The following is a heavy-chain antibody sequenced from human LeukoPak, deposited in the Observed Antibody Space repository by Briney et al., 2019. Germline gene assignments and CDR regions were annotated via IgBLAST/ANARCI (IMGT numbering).Heavy chain of an antibody. CDR1: GYTFTSYG. Sequence: ASVRVSCKASGYTFTSYGISWVRQAPGQGLEWMGWISAYNGNTNYAQKLQGRVTMTTDTSTSTAYMELRSLRSDDAAVYYCARAGGFYCDSSGYYGIDYWGQGTLVTVSS. CDR3: ARAGGFYCDSSGYYGIDY. V-gene: IGHV1-18*01. CDR2: ISAYNGNT. J-gene: IGHJ4*02. D-gene: IGHD3-22*01.